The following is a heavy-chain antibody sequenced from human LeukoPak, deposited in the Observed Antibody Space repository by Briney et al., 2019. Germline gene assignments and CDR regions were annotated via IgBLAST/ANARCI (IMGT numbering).Heavy chain of an antibody. V-gene: IGHV6-1*01. D-gene: IGHD3-10*01. J-gene: IGHJ4*02. CDR3: ARTYYYGSGSLDY. Sequence: SQTLSLTCAISVDSVSSNSAAWNWIRQSPSRGLEWQGRTYYRSKWDNDYAVSVKSRITINPDTSKNQFSLQLNSVTPEDTAVYYCARTYYYGSGSLDYWGQGTLVTVSS. CDR2: TYYRSKWDN. CDR1: VDSVSSNSAA.